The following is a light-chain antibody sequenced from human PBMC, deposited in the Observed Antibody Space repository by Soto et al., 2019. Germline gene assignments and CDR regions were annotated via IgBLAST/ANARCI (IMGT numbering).Light chain of an antibody. Sequence: DIQMTQSPSTLSASIGDRVTVTCRASQSISSWLAWYQQKPGKAPKLLIYKASSLKSGVPSRFSGSGSGTEFTLTISSLQPDDFATYFCQQYNDYSPTFGQGTKLEIK. J-gene: IGKJ2*01. CDR1: QSISSW. CDR3: QQYNDYSPT. V-gene: IGKV1-5*03. CDR2: KAS.